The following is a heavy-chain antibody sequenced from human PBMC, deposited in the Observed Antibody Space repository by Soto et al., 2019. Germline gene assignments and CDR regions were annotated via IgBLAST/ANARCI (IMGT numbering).Heavy chain of an antibody. J-gene: IGHJ4*02. CDR1: GYTFTGYY. D-gene: IGHD3-22*01. CDR3: ASTSWFDNSGSAH. Sequence: EASVKVSCKASGYTFTGYYMHWVRQAPGQGLEWMGWINPNSGGTNYAQKFQGRVTMTRDTSISTAYMELSRLRSDDTAVYYCASTSWFDNSGSAHWGQGTLVTVSS. V-gene: IGHV1-2*02. CDR2: INPNSGGT.